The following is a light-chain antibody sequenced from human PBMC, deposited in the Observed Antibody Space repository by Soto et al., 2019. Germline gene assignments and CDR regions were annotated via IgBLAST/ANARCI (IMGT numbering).Light chain of an antibody. CDR2: GAS. J-gene: IGKJ1*01. V-gene: IGKV3-20*01. Sequence: EIVLTQSPVTLSLSPGERAALFCRASQSVDSSLLAWYQQKPGQAPRLLIDGASSRTIGVPDRFSGTGSGTDFTLFISRLEPEDFAVYYCQQYAKLPRTFGLGTKVEVK. CDR1: QSVDSSL. CDR3: QQYAKLPRT.